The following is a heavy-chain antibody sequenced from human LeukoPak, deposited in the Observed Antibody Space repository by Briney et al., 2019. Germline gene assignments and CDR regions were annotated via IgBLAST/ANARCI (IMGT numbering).Heavy chain of an antibody. J-gene: IGHJ4*02. CDR3: ARDVVGAVAATDY. D-gene: IGHD6-19*01. CDR2: IYYSGST. Sequence: PSETLSLTCTVFGGSISSSSYYWGWIRQPPGKGLEWIGSIYYSGSTYYNPSLKSRVTISVDTSKNQFSLKLSSVTAADTAVYYCARDVVGAVAATDYWGQGTLVTVSS. V-gene: IGHV4-39*07. CDR1: GGSISSSSYY.